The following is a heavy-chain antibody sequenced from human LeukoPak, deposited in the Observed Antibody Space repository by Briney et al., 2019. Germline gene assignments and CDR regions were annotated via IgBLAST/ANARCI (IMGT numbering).Heavy chain of an antibody. J-gene: IGHJ4*02. D-gene: IGHD2-2*01. CDR2: ISGSGGST. CDR3: AKDLGGCISTSCYFDY. CDR1: GFTFSSYA. V-gene: IGHV3-23*01. Sequence: GGSLRLSCAASGFTFSSYAMSWVRQAPGKGLEWVSAISGSGGSTYYADSVSGRFTISRDNSKNTLYLQMNSLRAEDTAVYYCAKDLGGCISTSCYFDYWGQGTLVTVSS.